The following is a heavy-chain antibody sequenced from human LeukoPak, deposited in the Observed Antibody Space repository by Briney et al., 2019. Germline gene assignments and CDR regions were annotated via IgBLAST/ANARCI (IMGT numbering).Heavy chain of an antibody. CDR1: GYSFTSYW. CDR2: IYPGDSDT. CDR3: ARGLYYDILTGYYKGHAFDI. D-gene: IGHD3-9*01. J-gene: IGHJ3*02. V-gene: IGHV5-51*01. Sequence: GESLKISCKGSGYSFTSYWIGWVRQMPGKGLEWMGIIYPGDSDTRYSPSFQRQVTISADKSISTAYLQWSSLKASDTAMYYCARGLYYDILTGYYKGHAFDIWGQGTMVTVSS.